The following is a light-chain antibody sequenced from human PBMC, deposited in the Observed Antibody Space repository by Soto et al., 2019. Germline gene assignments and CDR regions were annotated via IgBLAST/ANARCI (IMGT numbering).Light chain of an antibody. CDR2: NTS. V-gene: IGKV1-33*01. CDR3: QQYYNLPLT. CDR1: QDITKS. Sequence: DIQMTQSPSSLSASVGDRVTITCQASQDITKSLNRYQQNPGKAPRLLIYNTSNLETGVPSRFSGSGSGTDFNFTISSLQPEDIATYYCQQYYNLPLTFGPGTKVDIK. J-gene: IGKJ3*01.